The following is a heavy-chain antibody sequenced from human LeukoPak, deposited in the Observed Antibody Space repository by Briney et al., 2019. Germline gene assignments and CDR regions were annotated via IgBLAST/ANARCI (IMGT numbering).Heavy chain of an antibody. CDR1: GYTFTGYY. CDR2: INPNSGGT. Sequence: ASVKVSCKASGYTFTGYYMHCVRQAPGQGLEWMGWINPNSGGTNYAQKFQGRVTMTRDTSISTAYMELSRLRSDDTAVYYCARVEPRGIAVAGPVFDYWGQGTLVTVSS. J-gene: IGHJ4*02. D-gene: IGHD6-19*01. CDR3: ARVEPRGIAVAGPVFDY. V-gene: IGHV1-2*02.